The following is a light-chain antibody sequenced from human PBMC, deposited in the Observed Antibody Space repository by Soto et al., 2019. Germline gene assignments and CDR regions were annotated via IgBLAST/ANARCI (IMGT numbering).Light chain of an antibody. J-gene: IGLJ2*01. Sequence: QSVLTQPPSASGTPGQRVTISCSGSSSNIGSNTVNWYQQLPGTAPKLLIYSNNQRPSEVPDRFSGSKSGTSASLAISGLQSEAEADYYCAAWDDSLNGLFGGGTKVTVL. V-gene: IGLV1-44*01. CDR3: AAWDDSLNGL. CDR2: SNN. CDR1: SSNIGSNT.